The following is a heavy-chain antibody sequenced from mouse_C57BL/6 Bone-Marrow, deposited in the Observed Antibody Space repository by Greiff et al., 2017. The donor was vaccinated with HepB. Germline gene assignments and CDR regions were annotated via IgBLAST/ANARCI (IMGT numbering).Heavy chain of an antibody. CDR3: ARRLYDDGNCWFAY. V-gene: IGHV1-9*01. CDR1: GYTFTGYW. J-gene: IGHJ3*01. Sequence: VQGVESGAELMKPGASVKLSCKATGYTFTGYWIEWVKQRPGHGLEWIGEILPGSGSTNYHEKFQGKATLTADTSSTTAYMQLSSLTTEDSAIYYCARRLYDDGNCWFAYWGQGTLLTVSA. CDR2: ILPGSGST. D-gene: IGHD2-3*01.